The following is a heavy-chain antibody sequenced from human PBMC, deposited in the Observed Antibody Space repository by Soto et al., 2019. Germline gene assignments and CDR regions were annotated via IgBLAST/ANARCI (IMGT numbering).Heavy chain of an antibody. CDR1: GGTFSSYA. CDR3: ARDVVDYGGIQTSGMDV. CDR2: TIPIFGTS. Sequence: QVQLVQSGAEVKKPGSSVKVSCKASGGTFSSYAISWVRQAPGQGLEWMGGTIPIFGTSNYAQKFQGRVTITADKSTSTAYMELSSLRSEDTAVYYCARDVVDYGGIQTSGMDVWGQGTTVTVSS. D-gene: IGHD4-17*01. V-gene: IGHV1-69*06. J-gene: IGHJ6*02.